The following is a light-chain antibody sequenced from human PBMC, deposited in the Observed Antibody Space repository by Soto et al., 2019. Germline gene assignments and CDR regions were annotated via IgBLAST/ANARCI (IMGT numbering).Light chain of an antibody. J-gene: IGKJ2*01. Sequence: MYLAPSSLSVSLGDRVIITCRACQSISSYLNWYQQKPGKAPKLLIYAASSLQSGVPSRFSGSGSGTDFTLTISSLQPEDFATYYCQQSYSTPHTFGQGSNVDIK. CDR1: QSISSY. V-gene: IGKV1-39*01. CDR2: AAS. CDR3: QQSYSTPHT.